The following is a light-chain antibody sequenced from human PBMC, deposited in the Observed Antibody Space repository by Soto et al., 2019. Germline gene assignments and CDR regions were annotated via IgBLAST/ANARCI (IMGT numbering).Light chain of an antibody. V-gene: IGLV2-8*01. CDR2: EVS. CDR3: SSYAGSNVYV. CDR1: SSDVGGYNY. J-gene: IGLJ1*01. Sequence: QSLLIQPPSVSGSPGQSVTISCTGTSSDVGGYNYVSWYQQHPGKAPKLMIYEVSKRPSGVPDRFSGSKSGNTASLTVSGLQAEDEADYYCSSYAGSNVYVFGTGTKVTVL.